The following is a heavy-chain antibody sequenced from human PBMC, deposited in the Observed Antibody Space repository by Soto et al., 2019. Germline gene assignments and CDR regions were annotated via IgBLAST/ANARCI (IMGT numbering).Heavy chain of an antibody. CDR3: ASGAGYSGYEYYFDY. CDR1: GYTFTSYY. CDR2: INPSGGST. D-gene: IGHD5-12*01. V-gene: IGHV1-46*03. Sequence: ASVKVSCEASGYTFTSYYMHWVRQAPGQGLEWMGIINPSGGSTSYAQKFQGRVTMTRDTSTSTVYMELSSLRSEDTAVYYCASGAGYSGYEYYFDYWGQGTLVTVSS. J-gene: IGHJ4*02.